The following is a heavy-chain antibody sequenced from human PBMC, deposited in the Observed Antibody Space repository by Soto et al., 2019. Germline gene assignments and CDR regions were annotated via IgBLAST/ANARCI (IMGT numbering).Heavy chain of an antibody. Sequence: QVQLVQSGAEVKKPGSTVQVSCTTSGGTISGFGMNWVRQAPGQGLEWMGGIVPIDGSTKYAEKFQGRVTITADASTSTVYMDLSSLRSADTAVYYSARSFTKSRRGGVAFDYWGQGTLLTVSP. J-gene: IGHJ4*02. D-gene: IGHD3-3*01. CDR1: GGTISGFG. CDR3: ARSFTKSRRGGVAFDY. V-gene: IGHV1-69*01. CDR2: IVPIDGST.